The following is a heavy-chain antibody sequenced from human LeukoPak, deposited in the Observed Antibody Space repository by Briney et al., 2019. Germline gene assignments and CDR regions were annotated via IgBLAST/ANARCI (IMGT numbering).Heavy chain of an antibody. CDR3: AKVLSGSQDY. CDR1: GFTFSGHA. Sequence: GGSLRLSCAASGFTFSGHAMSWVRQAPGKGLNWLSTITGGAENTYYADSVKGRFPISRDNSKNTVYLQMDSLRVEDTAVYYCAKVLSGSQDYWGQGTLVTVFS. CDR2: ITGGAENT. J-gene: IGHJ4*02. V-gene: IGHV3-23*01. D-gene: IGHD1-26*01.